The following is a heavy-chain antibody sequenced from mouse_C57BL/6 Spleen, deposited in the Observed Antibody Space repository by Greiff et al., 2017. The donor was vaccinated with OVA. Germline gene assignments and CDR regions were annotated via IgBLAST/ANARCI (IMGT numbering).Heavy chain of an antibody. V-gene: IGHV1-19*01. CDR3: ARRYYSTAMDY. D-gene: IGHD2-5*01. CDR1: GYTFTDYY. CDR2: INPYNGGT. J-gene: IGHJ4*01. Sequence: VQLQQSGPVLVKPGASVKMSCKASGYTFTDYYMNWVKQSHGKSLEWIGVINPYNGGTSYNQKFKGKATLTVDKSSSTAYMELNSLTSEDSAVYYCARRYYSTAMDYWGQGTSVTVSS.